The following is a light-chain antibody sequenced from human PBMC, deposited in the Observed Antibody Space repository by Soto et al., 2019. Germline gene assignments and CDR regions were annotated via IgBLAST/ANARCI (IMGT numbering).Light chain of an antibody. CDR2: LGS. V-gene: IGKV2-28*01. Sequence: DIVMTQSPLSLPVTPGEPASISCRSSQSLLHSNGYNYLDWYLQKPGQSPQLLIYLGSNRASGVPDRFSGSGSGTDFTLKISGLEAEDVGVYYCMQALQTPWAFGQGTKVDIK. CDR3: MQALQTPWA. J-gene: IGKJ1*01. CDR1: QSLLHSNGYNY.